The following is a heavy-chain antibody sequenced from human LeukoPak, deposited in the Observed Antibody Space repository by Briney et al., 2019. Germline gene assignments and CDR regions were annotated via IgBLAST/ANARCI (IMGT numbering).Heavy chain of an antibody. CDR1: GYTFTSYG. V-gene: IGHV1-18*01. CDR2: ISAYNGNT. J-gene: IGHJ4*02. Sequence: ASVKVSCKASGYTFTSYGISWVRQAPGQGLEWMGWISAYNGNTSYAQKLQGRVTMTTDTSTSTAYMELRSLRSDDTAVYYCARDRRLFVVVPAADYYFDYWGQGTLVTVSS. D-gene: IGHD2-2*01. CDR3: ARDRRLFVVVPAADYYFDY.